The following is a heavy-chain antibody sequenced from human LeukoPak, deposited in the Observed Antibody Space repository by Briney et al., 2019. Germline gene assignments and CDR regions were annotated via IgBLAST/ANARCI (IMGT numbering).Heavy chain of an antibody. V-gene: IGHV3-30*19. J-gene: IGHJ4*02. Sequence: PGGSLRLSCAASGFTFSGYGMHWVRQAPGKGLEWVAVISYDGSNKYYADSVKGRFTISRDNSKNTLYLQMNSLRAEDTAVYYCARDPKYTYGYVLFDYWGQGTLVTVSS. CDR2: ISYDGSNK. CDR3: ARDPKYTYGYVLFDY. CDR1: GFTFSGYG. D-gene: IGHD5-18*01.